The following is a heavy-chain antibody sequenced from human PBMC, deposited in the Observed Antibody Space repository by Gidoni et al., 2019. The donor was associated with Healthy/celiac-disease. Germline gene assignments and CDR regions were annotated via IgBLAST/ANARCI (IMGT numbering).Heavy chain of an antibody. D-gene: IGHD1-1*01. CDR2: INPNSGGT. Sequence: QVQLVQSGAEVKKPAASVKVSCKAAGYPFPGYYMHWVRQAPGQGLEWMGWINPNSGGTNYAQKFQGRVTMTRDTSISTAYMELSRLRSDDTAVYDCARPTNKNPLYYYGMDVWGQGTTVTVSS. V-gene: IGHV1-2*02. CDR1: GYPFPGYY. J-gene: IGHJ6*02. CDR3: ARPTNKNPLYYYGMDV.